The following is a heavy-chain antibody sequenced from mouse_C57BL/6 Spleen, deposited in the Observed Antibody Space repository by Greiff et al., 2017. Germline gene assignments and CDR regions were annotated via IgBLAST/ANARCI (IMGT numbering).Heavy chain of an antibody. CDR1: GFTFSSYA. V-gene: IGHV5-4*01. CDR2: ISDGGSYT. CDR3: ARDLVYAMDY. J-gene: IGHJ4*01. Sequence: EVQRVESGGGLVKPGGSLKLSCAASGFTFSSYAMSWVRQTPEKRLEWVATISDGGSYTYYPDNVKGRFTISRDNAKNNLYLQMSHLKSEDTAMYYCARDLVYAMDYWGQGTSVTVSS.